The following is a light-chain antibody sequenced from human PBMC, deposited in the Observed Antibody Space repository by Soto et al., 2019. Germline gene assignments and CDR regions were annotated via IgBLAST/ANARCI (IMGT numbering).Light chain of an antibody. J-gene: IGKJ1*01. CDR2: GAS. CDR3: HQYARAPRT. CDR1: QSVSSSY. Sequence: DIVLTQSPGTLSSSPGERATLSCRARQSVSSSYLAWYQQKPGQAPRLLIYGASSRATGIPDRFSGSGSGTDFTLTISRLEREDFAVYYCHQYARAPRTFGQGTKVDIK. V-gene: IGKV3-20*01.